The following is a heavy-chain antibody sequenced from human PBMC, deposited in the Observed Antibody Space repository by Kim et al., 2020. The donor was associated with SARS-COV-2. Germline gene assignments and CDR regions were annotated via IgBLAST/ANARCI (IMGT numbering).Heavy chain of an antibody. CDR3: ATGYAIFGVGTIDY. CDR1: GYTLTELS. Sequence: ASVKVSCKVSGYTLTELSMHWVRQAPGKGLEWMGGFDPEDAETIYAQNFQGRVTMTEDTSTDTAYMELSSLRSEDTAVYYCATGYAIFGVGTIDYWGQGTLVTVSS. J-gene: IGHJ4*02. CDR2: FDPEDAET. D-gene: IGHD3-3*01. V-gene: IGHV1-24*01.